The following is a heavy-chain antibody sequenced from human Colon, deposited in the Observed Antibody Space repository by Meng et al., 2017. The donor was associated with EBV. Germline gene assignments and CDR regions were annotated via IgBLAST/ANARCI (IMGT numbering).Heavy chain of an antibody. V-gene: IGHV3-23*01. D-gene: IGHD6-13*01. J-gene: IGHJ1*01. CDR1: GFTFSTSG. CDR3: AQGGLYSSTWGQY. Sequence: EVQLLESGGGLVQPGGSRRLSCAASGFTFSTSGMSWVRQATGKGLEWVSTINGGGANTYHADCVKGRLTISRDNSKNTLYLQVNSLRVEDTALDYCAQGGLYSSTWGQYWGQGTLVTVSA. CDR2: INGGGANT.